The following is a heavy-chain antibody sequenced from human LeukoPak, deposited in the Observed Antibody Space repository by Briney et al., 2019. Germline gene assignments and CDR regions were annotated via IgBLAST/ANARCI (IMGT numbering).Heavy chain of an antibody. V-gene: IGHV3-48*01. CDR1: GFTFSSYS. D-gene: IGHD3-3*01. J-gene: IGHJ6*03. Sequence: PGGSLRLSCAASGFTFSSYSMNWVRQAPGKGLEWVSYISSSSSTIYYADSVKGRFTISRDNAKNSLYLQMNSLRAEDTAVYYCARDGLRFLEWLYDYYYMDVWGKGTTVTVSS. CDR2: ISSSSSTI. CDR3: ARDGLRFLEWLYDYYYMDV.